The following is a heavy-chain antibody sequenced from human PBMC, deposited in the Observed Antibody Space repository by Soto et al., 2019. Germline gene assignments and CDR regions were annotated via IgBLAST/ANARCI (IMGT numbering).Heavy chain of an antibody. J-gene: IGHJ5*02. CDR1: GFTFSSYG. CDR3: ARGSVVTPMNWFDP. V-gene: IGHV3-33*01. D-gene: IGHD2-15*01. CDR2: IWYDGSNK. Sequence: GGSLRLSCAASGFTFSSYGMHWVRQAPGKGLEWVAVIWYDGSNKYYADSVKGRFTISRDNSKNTLYLQMNSLRAEDTAVYYCARGSVVTPMNWFDPWGQGTLVTVSS.